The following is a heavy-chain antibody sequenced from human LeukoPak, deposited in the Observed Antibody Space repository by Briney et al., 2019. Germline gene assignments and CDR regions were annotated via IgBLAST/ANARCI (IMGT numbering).Heavy chain of an antibody. J-gene: IGHJ4*02. CDR1: GFTFSSYR. CDR3: ARANPIAAAGTITNFDY. V-gene: IGHV3-21*01. CDR2: ISSSSSYI. D-gene: IGHD6-13*01. Sequence: PGGSLRLSCAASGFTFSSYRMNWLRQAPGKGLEWVSSISSSSSYIYYADSVRGRFTISRDNAKNSLYLQMNSLRAEDTAVYYCARANPIAAAGTITNFDYWGQGTLVTVSS.